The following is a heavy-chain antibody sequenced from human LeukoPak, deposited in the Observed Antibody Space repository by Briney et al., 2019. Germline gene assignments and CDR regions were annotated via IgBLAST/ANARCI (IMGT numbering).Heavy chain of an antibody. J-gene: IGHJ4*02. CDR3: ARDRGAAAGRFDY. D-gene: IGHD6-13*01. CDR1: GGTISNYY. Sequence: PSETLSLTCTISGGTISNYYWSWIRQPPGKGLEWIGYIYYRGTTNYNPSLKSRVTISLDTSKIQFSLHLKSVTAADTAVYYWARDRGAAAGRFDYWGRGTLVTVSS. CDR2: IYYRGTT. V-gene: IGHV4-59*01.